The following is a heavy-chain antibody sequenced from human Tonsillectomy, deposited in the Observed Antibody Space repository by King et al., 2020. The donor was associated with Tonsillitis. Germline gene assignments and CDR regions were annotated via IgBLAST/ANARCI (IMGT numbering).Heavy chain of an antibody. Sequence: VQLVESGGGLVQPGGSLRLSCAASGFTFSSYAMTWVRQAPGKGLEWVSVISGSGGSTYYADSVKGRFTISRDNSKNTLDLQMNSLRAEDTAVYYCAKPLGSCNRTTCSTGGMDVWGQGTTVTVSS. J-gene: IGHJ6*02. CDR3: AKPLGSCNRTTCSTGGMDV. V-gene: IGHV3-23*04. CDR1: GFTFSSYA. D-gene: IGHD2-2*01. CDR2: ISGSGGST.